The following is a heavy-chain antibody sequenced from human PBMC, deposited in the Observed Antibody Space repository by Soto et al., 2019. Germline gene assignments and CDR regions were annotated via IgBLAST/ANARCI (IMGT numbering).Heavy chain of an antibody. CDR2: IRTSGETT. Sequence: GGSLRLSCSASGFTFKSHAMHWVRQAPGKGLEYVSSIRTSGETTFYADAVKGGFIVSRDNSNNTLDLQMTSLKYEDSGVYYCVKGRAKHCSGRTCGLWMDLWGQGTTVTVSS. CDR3: VKGRAKHCSGRTCGLWMDL. D-gene: IGHD6-19*01. CDR1: GFTFKSHA. V-gene: IGHV3-64D*06. J-gene: IGHJ6*02.